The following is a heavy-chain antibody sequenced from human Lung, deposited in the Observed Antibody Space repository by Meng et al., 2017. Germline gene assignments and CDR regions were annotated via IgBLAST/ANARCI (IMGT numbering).Heavy chain of an antibody. CDR2: INRDGTKP. CDR3: TNDRLNH. Sequence: EVRLVESGGGLVPSGGSLRLSCAASGFTFTDHWMHWVRQGPGKGLVWVSRINRDGTKPTYADSVKGRFTISRDNAKNTLYLQMNNLRAEDTAFYYCTNDRLNHWGQGALVTVSS. J-gene: IGHJ1*01. CDR1: GFTFTDHW. V-gene: IGHV3-74*01. D-gene: IGHD1-1*01.